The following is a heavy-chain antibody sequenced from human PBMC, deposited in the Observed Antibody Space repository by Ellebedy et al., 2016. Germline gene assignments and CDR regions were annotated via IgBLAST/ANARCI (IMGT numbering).Heavy chain of an antibody. Sequence: GGSLRLXXEASGLAFTYNAMNWVRQAPGRGLEWISHIRGGDGPAYYADSVKGRFIMSRDNAKNSLYLQMNSLRAEDTAVYYCARALPEYSSGWYIGPGAFDIWGQGTMVTASS. CDR1: GLAFTYNA. J-gene: IGHJ3*02. CDR3: ARALPEYSSGWYIGPGAFDI. D-gene: IGHD6-19*01. V-gene: IGHV3-48*04. CDR2: IRGGDGPA.